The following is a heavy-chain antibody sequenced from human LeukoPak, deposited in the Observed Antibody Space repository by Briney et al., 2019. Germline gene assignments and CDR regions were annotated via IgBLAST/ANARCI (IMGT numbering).Heavy chain of an antibody. J-gene: IGHJ4*02. D-gene: IGHD6-19*01. CDR1: GGSISSSSYY. Sequence: SETLSLTXTVSGGSISSSSYYWGWIRQPPGKGLEWIGSIYYSGSTYYNPSLKSRVTISVDTSKNQFSLKLSSVTAADTAVYYCARWYSSGWYGGDYWGQRTLVTVSS. CDR3: ARWYSSGWYGGDY. V-gene: IGHV4-39*01. CDR2: IYYSGST.